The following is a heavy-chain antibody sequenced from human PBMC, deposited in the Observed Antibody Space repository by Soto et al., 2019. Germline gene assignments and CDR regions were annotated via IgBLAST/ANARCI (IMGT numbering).Heavy chain of an antibody. CDR3: ARAYDGNSFDY. CDR1: SGSISSGGYY. V-gene: IGHV4-31*03. J-gene: IGHJ4*02. CDR2: IYYSGSA. D-gene: IGHD3-22*01. Sequence: PSETLSLTCTVSSGSISSGGYYWSWIRQHPGKGLEWIGYIYYSGSAYYNPSLKSRVTISVDTSNNQFSLKLSSVTAADTAVYYCARAYDGNSFDYWGQGTLVTVSS.